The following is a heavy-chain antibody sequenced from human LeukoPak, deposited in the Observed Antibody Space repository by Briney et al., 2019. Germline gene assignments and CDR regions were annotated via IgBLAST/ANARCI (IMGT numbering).Heavy chain of an antibody. D-gene: IGHD3-22*01. J-gene: IGHJ3*02. CDR2: IYYSGST. CDR1: GGSISSSSYY. V-gene: IGHV4-39*01. CDR3: ARPYYYDSSGYYRLDAFDI. Sequence: SETLSLTCTVSGGSISSSSYYWGWIRQPPGKGLEWFGSIYYSGSTYYNPSLKSRVTISVDTSKNQFSLKLSSVTAADTAVYYCARPYYYDSSGYYRLDAFDIWGQGTMVTVSS.